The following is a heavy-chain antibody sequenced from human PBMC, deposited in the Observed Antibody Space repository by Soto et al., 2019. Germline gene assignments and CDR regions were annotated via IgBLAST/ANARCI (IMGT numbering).Heavy chain of an antibody. D-gene: IGHD4-17*01. J-gene: IGHJ6*03. CDR1: GFTFSSYA. CDR3: AKDLKEGDYNYYYYYMDV. Sequence: GGSLRLSCAASGFTFSSYAMSWVRQAPGKGLEWVSAISGSGGSTYYADSVKGRFTISRDNSKNTLYLQMNSLRAEDTAVYYCAKDLKEGDYNYYYYYMDVWGKGTTVTVSS. V-gene: IGHV3-23*01. CDR2: ISGSGGST.